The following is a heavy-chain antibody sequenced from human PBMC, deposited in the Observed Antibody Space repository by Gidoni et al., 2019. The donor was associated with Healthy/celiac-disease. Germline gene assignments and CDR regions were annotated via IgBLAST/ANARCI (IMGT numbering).Heavy chain of an antibody. J-gene: IGHJ6*02. Sequence: QVQLVESGGGVVQPGRSLRLSCAASGFTFSSYGMHWVRQAPGKGLEWLAVIWYDGSNKYYADSVKGRFTISRDNSKNTLYLQMNSLRAEDTAVYYCAREPLISFHGMDVWGQGTTVTVSS. CDR1: GFTFSSYG. CDR3: AREPLISFHGMDV. D-gene: IGHD3-3*02. V-gene: IGHV3-33*01. CDR2: IWYDGSNK.